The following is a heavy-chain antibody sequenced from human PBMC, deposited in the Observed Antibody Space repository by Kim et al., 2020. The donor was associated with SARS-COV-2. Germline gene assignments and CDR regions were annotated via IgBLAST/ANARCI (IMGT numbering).Heavy chain of an antibody. J-gene: IGHJ4*02. CDR3: ARGSLWGGDY. CDR1: GFTFSDFA. D-gene: IGHD3-10*01. Sequence: GGSLRLSWAASGFTFSDFAMSWIRQAPGKGLEWLSYIGGSGSAIYYADSVKGRFTISRDNAKNSLYLQMNSLRVEDTAVYYCARGSLWGGDYWGQGTLVTVSS. V-gene: IGHV3-11*01. CDR2: IGGSGSAI.